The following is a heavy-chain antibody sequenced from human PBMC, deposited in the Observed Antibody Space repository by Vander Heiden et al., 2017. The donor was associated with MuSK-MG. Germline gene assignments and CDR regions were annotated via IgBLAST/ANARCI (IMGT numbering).Heavy chain of an antibody. J-gene: IGHJ4*02. V-gene: IGHV3-11*01. CDR3: ARVSGNWTPDY. D-gene: IGHD1-1*01. CDR2: ISTSGNSI. CDR1: RFICSDYY. Sequence: QVQLVESGGGLVKPGGSLRLSCAASRFICSDYYMAWTRQAPGKGLEWVSHISTSGNSIYYADSVKGRFTISRGNAKNSLYLQMNSLRADDTAEYYCARVSGNWTPDYWGRGTLVTVSS.